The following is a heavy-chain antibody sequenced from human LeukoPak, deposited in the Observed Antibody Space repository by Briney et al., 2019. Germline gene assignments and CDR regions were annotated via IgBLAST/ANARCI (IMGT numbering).Heavy chain of an antibody. CDR3: ARSTYYYDSSGYDNWFDP. J-gene: IGHJ5*02. CDR1: GGSISSSSYY. D-gene: IGHD3-22*01. CDR2: IYYSGST. V-gene: IGHV4-39*07. Sequence: SETLSLTCIVSGGSISSSSYYWGWIRQPPGKGLEWIGSIYYSGSTYYNPSLKSRVTISVDTSKNQFSLKLSSVTAADTAVYYCARSTYYYDSSGYDNWFDPWGQGTLVTVSS.